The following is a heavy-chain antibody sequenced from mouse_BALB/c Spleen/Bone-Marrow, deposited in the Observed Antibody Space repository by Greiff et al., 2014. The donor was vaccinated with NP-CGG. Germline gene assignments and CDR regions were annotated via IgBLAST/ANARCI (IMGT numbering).Heavy chain of an antibody. CDR2: ISTYSGNT. Sequence: QVTLKESGPELVRPGVSVKLSCKGSGYTFTAYAMHWVKQSHAKSLEWIGLISTYSGNTHYNQNFKGKATMTVDKSSSTAYMELARLTSEDPAIYYCARNFYGSSYFDYWGQGTTLTVSS. CDR1: GYTFTAYA. CDR3: ARNFYGSSYFDY. D-gene: IGHD1-1*01. V-gene: IGHV1-67*01. J-gene: IGHJ2*01.